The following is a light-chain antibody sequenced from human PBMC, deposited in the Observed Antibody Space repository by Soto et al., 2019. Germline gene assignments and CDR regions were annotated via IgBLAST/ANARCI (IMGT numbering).Light chain of an antibody. CDR1: SSDVGGYKY. J-gene: IGLJ1*01. V-gene: IGLV2-14*01. Sequence: QSALTQPASVSGSHGQSITISCTGTSSDVGGYKYVSWYQQHPGKVPKLLIYEVSNRPSGVSNRFSGSKSGNTASLTISGLQAEDEAEYYCVSFAGGTYVFGTGTKLTVL. CDR3: VSFAGGTYV. CDR2: EVS.